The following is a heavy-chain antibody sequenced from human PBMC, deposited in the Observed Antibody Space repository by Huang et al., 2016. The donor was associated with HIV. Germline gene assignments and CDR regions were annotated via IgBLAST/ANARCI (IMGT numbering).Heavy chain of an antibody. CDR2: IAPVSCPS. CDR3: ARAARGDGYQGAFDV. J-gene: IGHJ3*01. V-gene: IGHV1-3*01. Sequence: QVQLVQSGAEVKRPGASGKLSCRASGYTFTSYGIHWLRRAPGQSLQSMGVIAPVSCPSPFSQGFQGRMTISSDTSSNTVYMEVTNISPGDTATYYCARAARGDGYQGAFDVWGQGTVVTASS. CDR1: GYTFTSYG. D-gene: IGHD2-2*03.